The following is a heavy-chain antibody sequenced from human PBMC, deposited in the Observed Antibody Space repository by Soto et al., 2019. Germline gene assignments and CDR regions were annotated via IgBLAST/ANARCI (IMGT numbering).Heavy chain of an antibody. CDR1: GFTFSSYA. D-gene: IGHD6-19*01. CDR3: ARVHSSGWPFYYYYGMDV. CDR2: ISYDGSNK. J-gene: IGHJ6*02. Sequence: QVQLVASGGGVVQPGRSLRLSCAASGFTFSSYAMHWVRQAPGKGLERVAVISYDGSNKYYADSVKGRFTISRDNSKNTLYLQLNSLRAEDTAVYYCARVHSSGWPFYYYYGMDVWGQGTTVTV. V-gene: IGHV3-30-3*01.